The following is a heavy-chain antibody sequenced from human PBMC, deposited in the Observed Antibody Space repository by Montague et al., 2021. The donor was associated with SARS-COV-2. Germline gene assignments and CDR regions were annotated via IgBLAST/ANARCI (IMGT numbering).Heavy chain of an antibody. CDR3: ARRGRKLLPVATTIGGFDI. CDR1: GYSISSGYY. D-gene: IGHD5-12*01. CDR2: IYDSGST. J-gene: IGHJ3*02. V-gene: IGHV4-38-2*02. Sequence: SETRSLTCTVSGYSISSGYYWGWIRQPPGKGLEWIGSIYDSGSTYYNPSLKSRVTISVDTSKNHFSLKLSSVTAADTAVYYRARRGRKLLPVATTIGGFDIWGQGTMVTASS.